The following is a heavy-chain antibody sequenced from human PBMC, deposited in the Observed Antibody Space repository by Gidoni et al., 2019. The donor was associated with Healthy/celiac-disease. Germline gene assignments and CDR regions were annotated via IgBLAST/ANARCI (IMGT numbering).Heavy chain of an antibody. V-gene: IGHV1-69*01. CDR2: IIPIFGTA. CDR3: ARDPPSSGLGYFQH. J-gene: IGHJ1*01. D-gene: IGHD3-10*01. CDR1: GGTFSSYA. Sequence: QVQLVQSGAEVKQPGSSVKVSCKASGGTFSSYAISWVRQATGQGLEWMGGIIPIFGTANYAQKFQGRVTMTADESTSTAYMELSSLRSEDTAVYYCARDPPSSGLGYFQHWGQGTLVTVSS.